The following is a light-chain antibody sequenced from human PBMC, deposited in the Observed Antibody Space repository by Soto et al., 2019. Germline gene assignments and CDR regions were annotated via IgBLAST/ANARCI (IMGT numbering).Light chain of an antibody. V-gene: IGKV1-27*01. CDR2: VAS. CDR1: QDIKTF. J-gene: IGKJ1*01. Sequence: DLQMTQFPSSLSASVGDRVTITCRASQDIKTFLAWYQQRPGKVPKLLIYVASSLQSGVTSRFSGSGSGTDFTLIISSLQPEDFATYFCQKYDIATWTFGHGTRVQI. CDR3: QKYDIATWT.